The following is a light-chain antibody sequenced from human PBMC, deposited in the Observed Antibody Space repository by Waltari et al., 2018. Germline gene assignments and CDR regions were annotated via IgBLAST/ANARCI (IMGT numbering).Light chain of an antibody. V-gene: IGLV2-14*03. J-gene: IGLJ3*02. CDR3: CSFTSSSTWV. CDR1: TSDLGGYNY. CDR2: DVS. Sequence: QSALTQPASVSGSPGQSITISCTGTTSDLGGYNYVSWYQQHPGKAPKLIIFDVSNRPSGVSNRFSVSKCANTASLIISGLQAEDEADYYCCSFTSSSTWVFGGGTKLTVL.